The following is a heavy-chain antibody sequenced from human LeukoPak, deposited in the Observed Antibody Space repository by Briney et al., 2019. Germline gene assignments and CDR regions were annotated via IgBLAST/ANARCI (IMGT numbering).Heavy chain of an antibody. Sequence: GGSLRLSCAASGFTFSSYGMHWVRQAPDKRLEWVAVISYDGSNKYYADSVRGRFTISRDNSKNTLYLQMNSLRAEDTAVYYCAKEAVYYYYYMDVWGKGTTVTVSS. CDR2: ISYDGSNK. V-gene: IGHV3-30*18. J-gene: IGHJ6*03. D-gene: IGHD6-19*01. CDR1: GFTFSSYG. CDR3: AKEAVYYYYYMDV.